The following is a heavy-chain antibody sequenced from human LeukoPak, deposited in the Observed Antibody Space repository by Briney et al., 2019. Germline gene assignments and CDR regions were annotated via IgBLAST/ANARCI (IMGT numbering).Heavy chain of an antibody. V-gene: IGHV4-39*07. CDR1: GGSIRSSAYH. CDR2: ISYSGST. CDR3: AGGKNTVTFGFSGYYMDV. D-gene: IGHD4-17*01. Sequence: SETLSLTCTVSGGSIRSSAYHWGWIRQPPGKGLEWIGSISYSGSTYYNTSLKSRVTISVDTSKNQFSLKLSSVTAADTAVYYCAGGKNTVTFGFSGYYMDVWGKGTTVTVSS. J-gene: IGHJ6*03.